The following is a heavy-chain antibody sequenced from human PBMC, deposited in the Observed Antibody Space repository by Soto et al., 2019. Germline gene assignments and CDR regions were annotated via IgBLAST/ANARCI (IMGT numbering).Heavy chain of an antibody. J-gene: IGHJ6*03. Sequence: QVQLVQSGAEVKKPGASVMLSCKASGYSFTSYDINWVRQAAGQGLEWVGWINPNSGNTDYAQKFQGRVTMTRDTSIRTAYMELSSLRSEDTAVYYCARSHFIDYFSMDVWGKGTTVTVSS. V-gene: IGHV1-8*01. CDR3: ARSHFIDYFSMDV. D-gene: IGHD2-15*01. CDR2: INPNSGNT. CDR1: GYSFTSYD.